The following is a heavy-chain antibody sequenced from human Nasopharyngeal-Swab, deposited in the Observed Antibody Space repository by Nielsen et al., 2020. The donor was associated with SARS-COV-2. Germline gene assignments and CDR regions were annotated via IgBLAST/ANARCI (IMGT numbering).Heavy chain of an antibody. J-gene: IGHJ3*02. CDR1: GGSISSGGYY. D-gene: IGHD3-22*01. Sequence: SGTLSLTCTVSGGSISSGGYYWSWIRQHPGKGLEWIGYIYYSGSTYYNPSLKSRVTISVDTSKNQFSLKLSSVTAADTAVYYCARARITMIVVVDAFDIWGQGTMVTVSS. CDR2: IYYSGST. CDR3: ARARITMIVVVDAFDI. V-gene: IGHV4-31*03.